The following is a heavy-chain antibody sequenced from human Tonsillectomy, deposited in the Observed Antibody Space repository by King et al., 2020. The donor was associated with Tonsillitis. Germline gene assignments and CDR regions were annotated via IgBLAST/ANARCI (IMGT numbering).Heavy chain of an antibody. D-gene: IGHD6-19*01. CDR2: INAGNGNT. CDR3: ARAGPIISGWVAIDY. J-gene: IGHJ4*02. CDR1: GYTFTSYA. V-gene: IGHV1-3*01. Sequence: LQLVQSGAEVKKPGASVKVSCKASGYTFTSYAMHWVRQAPGQRLEWMGWINAGNGNTKYSQKFQGRVTITRDTSASTAYMELSSLRSEDTAVYYCARAGPIISGWVAIDYWGQGTLVTVSS.